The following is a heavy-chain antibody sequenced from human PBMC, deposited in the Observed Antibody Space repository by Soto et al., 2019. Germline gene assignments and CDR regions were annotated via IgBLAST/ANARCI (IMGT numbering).Heavy chain of an antibody. Sequence: QVQLVQSGAEVKKPGSSVKVSCKASGGTFSSYAISWVRQAPGQGLEWMGGIIPIFGTANYAQKFQGRVTITADESTSTAYMERSSLRSEDTAVYYCARGREGVIVVVTSFDPWGQGTLVTVSS. CDR2: IIPIFGTA. CDR1: GGTFSSYA. J-gene: IGHJ5*02. V-gene: IGHV1-69*01. D-gene: IGHD2-21*02. CDR3: ARGREGVIVVVTSFDP.